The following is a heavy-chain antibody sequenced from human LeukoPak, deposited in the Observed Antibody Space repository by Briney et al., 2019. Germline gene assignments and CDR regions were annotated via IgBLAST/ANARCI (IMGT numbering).Heavy chain of an antibody. V-gene: IGHV1-2*02. CDR1: GYTFTGYY. Sequence: ASVKVSCKASGYTFTGYYMHWVRQAPGQGLEWMGWINPNSGGTNYAQKFQGRVTMTRDTSISTAYMELRTLRSDDTAVYYCARGIGSRSGSYYSRLYYYYMDVWGKGTTVTISS. D-gene: IGHD3-10*01. CDR2: INPNSGGT. J-gene: IGHJ6*03. CDR3: ARGIGSRSGSYYSRLYYYYMDV.